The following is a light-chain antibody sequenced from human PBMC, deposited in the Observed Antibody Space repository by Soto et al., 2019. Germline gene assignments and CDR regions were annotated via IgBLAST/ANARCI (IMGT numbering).Light chain of an antibody. V-gene: IGKV1-39*01. Sequence: DIQMTQSPSSLSASVGDRVTITCRASQSISNYLNWYQQKPGKAPKLLIYAASSLQSGVPSTFSGSGSGTDFTLTISSLQPGDFATYYCQQSYRTHRTFCQGTKVDIK. CDR1: QSISNY. CDR3: QQSYRTHRT. J-gene: IGKJ1*01. CDR2: AAS.